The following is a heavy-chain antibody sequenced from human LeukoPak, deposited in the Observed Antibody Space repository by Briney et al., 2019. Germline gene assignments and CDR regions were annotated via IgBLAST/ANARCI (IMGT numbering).Heavy chain of an antibody. CDR3: ATLRRELLRSSVCYFDY. V-gene: IGHV1-24*01. Sequence: ASVKVSCKVSGYTLTELSMHWVRQAPGKGLEWMGGFDPEDGEAIYAQKFQGRVTMTEDTSTDTAYMELSSLRSEDTAVYDCATLRRELLRSSVCYFDYWGQGTLVTVSS. CDR1: GYTLTELS. D-gene: IGHD1-26*01. J-gene: IGHJ4*02. CDR2: FDPEDGEA.